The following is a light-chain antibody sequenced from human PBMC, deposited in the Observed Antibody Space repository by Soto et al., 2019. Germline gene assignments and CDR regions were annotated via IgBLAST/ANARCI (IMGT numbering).Light chain of an antibody. CDR3: QQYQSLT. J-gene: IGKJ4*01. Sequence: AIQLTQSPSSLSASVGDRVTITCRASQGISSALAWYQQKPGKAPKLLIYDASSLESGVPDRFSGSGSGTDFTLTITRLEPEDFAVYYCQQYQSLTFGGGTKVDI. CDR2: DAS. CDR1: QGISSA. V-gene: IGKV1-13*02.